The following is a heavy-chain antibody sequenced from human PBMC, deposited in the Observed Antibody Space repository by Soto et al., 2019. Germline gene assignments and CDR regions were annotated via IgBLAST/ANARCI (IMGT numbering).Heavy chain of an antibody. CDR1: GGSISSGGYY. CDR2: IYYSGST. Sequence: QVQLQESGPGLVKPSQTLSLTCTVSGGSISSGGYYWSWIRQHPGKGLEWIGYIYYSGSTYYNPSLKLRVTRSVDTSKNQVSLKLSSGAAAYTAVDYCARVSCGWGRGFDYWGQGTLVTVSS. D-gene: IGHD3-16*01. V-gene: IGHV4-31*03. J-gene: IGHJ4*02. CDR3: ARVSCGWGRGFDY.